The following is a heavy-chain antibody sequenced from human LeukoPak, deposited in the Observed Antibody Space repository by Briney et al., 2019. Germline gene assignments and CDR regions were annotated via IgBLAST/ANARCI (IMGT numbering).Heavy chain of an antibody. CDR2: IYHSGST. CDR1: GGSISSTNW. CDR3: ARGLMDTGRSSFDG. V-gene: IGHV4-4*02. Sequence: TSGTLSLTCAVSGGSISSTNWWSWVRQPPGKGLEWIGEIYHSGSTNYNPSLKSRVTISVDKSKNQFSLKLSSVSVADTAVYYCARGLMDTGRSSFDGCGQGTLVTVSS. J-gene: IGHJ4*02. D-gene: IGHD3-10*01.